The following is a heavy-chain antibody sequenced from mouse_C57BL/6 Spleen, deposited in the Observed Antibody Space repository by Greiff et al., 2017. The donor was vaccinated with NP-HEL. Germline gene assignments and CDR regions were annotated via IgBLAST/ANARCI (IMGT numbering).Heavy chain of an antibody. Sequence: VQLQQSGPELVKPGASVKISCKASGYAFSSSWMNWVKQRPGKGLEWIGRIYPGDGDTNYNGKFKGKATLTADKSSSTAYMQLSSLTSEDSAVYFCARVGGSNFYYWGQGTTLTVSS. V-gene: IGHV1-82*01. CDR1: GYAFSSSW. CDR3: ARVGGSNFYY. CDR2: IYPGDGDT. J-gene: IGHJ2*01.